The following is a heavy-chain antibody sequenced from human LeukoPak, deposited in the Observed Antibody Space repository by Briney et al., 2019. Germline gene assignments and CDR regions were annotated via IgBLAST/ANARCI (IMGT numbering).Heavy chain of an antibody. D-gene: IGHD6-13*01. V-gene: IGHV3-21*01. Sequence: GGSLRLSCAASGFTFSSYSMNWVRQAPGKGLEWVSSISSSSYIYYADSVKGRFTISRDNAKNSLYLQMNSLRAEDTAVYYCARVSQTGSSFDYWGQGTLVTVSS. CDR3: ARVSQTGSSFDY. J-gene: IGHJ4*02. CDR2: ISSSSYI. CDR1: GFTFSSYS.